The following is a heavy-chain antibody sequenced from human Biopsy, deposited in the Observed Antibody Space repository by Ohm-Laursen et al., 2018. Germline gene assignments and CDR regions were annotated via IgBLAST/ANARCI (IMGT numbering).Heavy chain of an antibody. CDR3: ARNTGWYGDLYYFDY. D-gene: IGHD6-19*01. CDR2: ISPSGSTT. CDR1: GYTFISYD. V-gene: IGHV1-46*01. J-gene: IGHJ4*02. Sequence: ASVKVSCKASGYTFISYDIDWVRQATGQGLEWMGMISPSGSTTSYPQIFQGRVTMTRDTSKSTVYMELSSLRSADTAVYFCARNTGWYGDLYYFDYWGQGTLVTVSS.